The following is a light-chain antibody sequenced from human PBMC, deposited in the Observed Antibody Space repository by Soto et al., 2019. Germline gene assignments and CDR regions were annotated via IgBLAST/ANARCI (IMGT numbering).Light chain of an antibody. Sequence: QSVLTQPASVSGSPGQSITISCTGTSSDVGAYNYVSWYQQHPGKAPKLMIYEVSNRPSGLSNRFSGSKSGRTASLTISGLQAEDGADYYCSSYTSSSTLGVFGSGTKGTVL. CDR3: SSYTSSSTLGV. J-gene: IGLJ1*01. V-gene: IGLV2-14*01. CDR2: EVS. CDR1: SSDVGAYNY.